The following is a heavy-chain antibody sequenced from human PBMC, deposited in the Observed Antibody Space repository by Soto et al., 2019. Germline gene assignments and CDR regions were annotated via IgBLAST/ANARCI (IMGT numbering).Heavy chain of an antibody. CDR2: IDPSDSYT. J-gene: IGHJ4*02. D-gene: IGHD6-13*01. V-gene: IGHV5-10-1*01. CDR1: GYSFTSYW. CDR3: ARRVIAAAPRPFDY. Sequence: LKISCKGSGYSFTSYWISWVRQMPGKGLEWMGRIDPSDSYTNYSPSFQGHVTISADKSISTAYLQWSSLKASDTAMYYCARRVIAAAPRPFDYWGQGTLVTVSS.